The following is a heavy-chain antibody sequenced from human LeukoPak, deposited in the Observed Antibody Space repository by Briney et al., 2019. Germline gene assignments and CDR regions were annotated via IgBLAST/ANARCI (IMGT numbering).Heavy chain of an antibody. CDR1: GFTFSSYA. D-gene: IGHD6-13*01. CDR3: ARGLRGSSWSFDY. CDR2: ISSSSSYI. J-gene: IGHJ4*02. V-gene: IGHV3-21*01. Sequence: GGSLRLSCAASGFTFSSYAMNWVRQAPGKGLEWVSSISSSSSYIYYADSVKGRFTISRDNAKNSLYLQMNSLRAEDTAVYYCARGLRGSSWSFDYWGQGTLVTVSS.